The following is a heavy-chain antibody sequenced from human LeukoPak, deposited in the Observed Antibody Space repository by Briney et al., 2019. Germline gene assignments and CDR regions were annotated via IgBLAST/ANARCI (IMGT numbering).Heavy chain of an antibody. V-gene: IGHV4-59*01. CDR1: GGSLSSYY. Sequence: SETLSLTCTVSGGSLSSYYWSWLRQPPGKGLEWIGYIYYSGSTNYNPSLKSRITISVDKSKNQFSLKLTSVTAADTAVYYCARVAWSESYVNYSYMDVWGKGTTVTVSS. D-gene: IGHD3-16*01. CDR3: ARVAWSESYVNYSYMDV. CDR2: IYYSGST. J-gene: IGHJ6*03.